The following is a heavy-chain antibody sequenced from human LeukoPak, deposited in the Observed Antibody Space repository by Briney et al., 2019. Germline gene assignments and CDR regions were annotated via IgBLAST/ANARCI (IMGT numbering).Heavy chain of an antibody. V-gene: IGHV3-21*01. J-gene: IGHJ4*02. Sequence: PGGSLRLSCAASGFTLSTYSLNWVRQAPGKGLEWVSSISSSSLYIYYADSVKGRFTISRDNAKNSLFLQMNSLRAEDTAVYYCAREGDGYNSPTDYWGQGTLVTVSS. D-gene: IGHD5-24*01. CDR3: AREGDGYNSPTDY. CDR1: GFTLSTYS. CDR2: ISSSSLYI.